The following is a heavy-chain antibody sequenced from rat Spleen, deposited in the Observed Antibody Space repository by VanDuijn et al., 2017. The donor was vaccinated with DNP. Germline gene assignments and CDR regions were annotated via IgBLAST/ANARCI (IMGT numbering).Heavy chain of an antibody. D-gene: IGHD1-3*01. CDR3: ARHGLVTTVATYWYFDF. J-gene: IGHJ1*01. CDR2: IISSGVGT. V-gene: IGHV5-31*01. CDR1: GFTFNNYW. Sequence: EVQLVESGGDLVQPGGSLKLSCVASGFTFNNYWMAWIRQVPGRGLEWIAGIISSGVGTYYPDSVEGRFTISRDNGQNTLYLQMNLLRSEDTATDYCARHGLVTTVATYWYFDFWGPGTMVTVSS.